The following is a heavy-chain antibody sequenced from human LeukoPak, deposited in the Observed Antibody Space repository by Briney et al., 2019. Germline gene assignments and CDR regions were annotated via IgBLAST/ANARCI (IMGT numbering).Heavy chain of an antibody. Sequence: SETLSLTCTVSGGSISTSRHYWGWIRQPPGKGLEWIGSMYYSGSTYYNPSLKSRVAISVDTYKSRFSLKLSSVTAADTAVYYCATTVTTRYYFDSWGQGSLVTVSS. CDR3: ATTVTTRYYFDS. D-gene: IGHD4-17*01. CDR1: GGSISTSRHY. CDR2: MYYSGST. J-gene: IGHJ4*02. V-gene: IGHV4-39*01.